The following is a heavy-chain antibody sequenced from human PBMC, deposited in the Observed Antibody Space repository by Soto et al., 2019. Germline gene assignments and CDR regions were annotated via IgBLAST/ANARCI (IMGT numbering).Heavy chain of an antibody. CDR2: ISSSGSTI. V-gene: IGHV3-48*03. Sequence: PVGSLRLSCAASGFTFSSYEMNWVRQAPGKGLEWVSYISSSGSTIYYADSVKGRFAISRDNAKNSLYLQMNSLRAEDTAVYYCARDYGDLYYYYGMDVWGQGTTVTVSS. J-gene: IGHJ6*02. D-gene: IGHD4-17*01. CDR3: ARDYGDLYYYYGMDV. CDR1: GFTFSSYE.